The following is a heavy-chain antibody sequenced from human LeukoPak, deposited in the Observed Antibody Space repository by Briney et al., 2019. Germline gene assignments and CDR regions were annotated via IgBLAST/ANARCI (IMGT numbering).Heavy chain of an antibody. Sequence: GASVKVSCKAYGYTFTGYYMHWVRQAPGQGLEWMGWINPNSGGTNYAQKFQGRVTMTRDTSISTAYMELSRLRSDDTAVYYCARGIAAYYYYGMDVWGQGTTVTVSS. CDR1: GYTFTGYY. CDR2: INPNSGGT. V-gene: IGHV1-2*02. CDR3: ARGIAAYYYYGMDV. J-gene: IGHJ6*02. D-gene: IGHD6-13*01.